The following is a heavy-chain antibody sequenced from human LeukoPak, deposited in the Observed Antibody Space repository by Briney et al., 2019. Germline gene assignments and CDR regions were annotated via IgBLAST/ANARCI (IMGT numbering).Heavy chain of an antibody. V-gene: IGHV3-21*01. CDR1: GFTFSSYS. D-gene: IGHD4-17*01. CDR3: ARALNDYGDYVFDY. Sequence: GGSLRLSCAASGFTFSSYSMNWVRQAPGKGLEWVSSISSSSSYIYYADSVKGRFTISRDNAENSLYLQMNSLRAEDTAVYYCARALNDYGDYVFDYWGQGTLVTVSS. J-gene: IGHJ4*02. CDR2: ISSSSSYI.